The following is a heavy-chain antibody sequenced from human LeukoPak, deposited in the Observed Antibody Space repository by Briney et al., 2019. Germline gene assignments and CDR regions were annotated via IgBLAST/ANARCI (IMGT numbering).Heavy chain of an antibody. CDR2: IKSNADGGTP. V-gene: IGHV3-15*01. CDR1: GFSFMNAW. D-gene: IGHD2/OR15-2a*01. J-gene: IGHJ4*02. CDR3: TTFYHEYSPY. Sequence: KSGGSLRLSCAASGFSFMNAWKIWVRQAQRNGLEWVGRIKSNADGGTPDYPAPARGRFTISRDDSKNTLYLQMNSLKTEDTAVYYCTTFYHEYSPYWGRGTLVTVSS.